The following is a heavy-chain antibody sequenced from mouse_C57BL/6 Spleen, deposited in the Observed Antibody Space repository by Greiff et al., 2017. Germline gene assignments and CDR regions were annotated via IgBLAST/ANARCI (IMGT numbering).Heavy chain of an antibody. V-gene: IGHV6-3*01. CDR1: GFTFSNYW. CDR2: IRLKSDNYAT. J-gene: IGHJ2*01. D-gene: IGHD1-1*01. Sequence: EVKLQESGGGLVQPGGSMKLSCVASGFTFSNYWMNWVRQSPEKGLEWVAQIRLKSDNYATHYAESGKGRLTISRDDSKSSVYLQMNNLRAEDTGIYYCTGLLIDYWGQGTTLTVSS. CDR3: TGLLIDY.